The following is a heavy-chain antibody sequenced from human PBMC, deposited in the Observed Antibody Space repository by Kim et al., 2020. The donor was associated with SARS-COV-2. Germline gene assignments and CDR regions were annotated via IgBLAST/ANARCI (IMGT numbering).Heavy chain of an antibody. J-gene: IGHJ2*01. CDR3: ARHKALAVAEFWYFDL. V-gene: IGHV4-39*01. CDR1: GGSISSSSYY. Sequence: SETLSLTCTVSGGSISSSSYYWGWIRQPPGKGLEWIGSIYYSGSTYYNPSLKSRVTISVDTSKNQFSLKLSSVTAADTAVYYCARHKALAVAEFWYFDLWGRGTLVTVSS. CDR2: IYYSGST. D-gene: IGHD6-19*01.